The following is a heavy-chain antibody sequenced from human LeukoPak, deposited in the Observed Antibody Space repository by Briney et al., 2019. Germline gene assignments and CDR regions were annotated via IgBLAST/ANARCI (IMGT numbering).Heavy chain of an antibody. CDR1: GFTFSSYW. Sequence: GGSLRLSCAASGFTFSSYWMSWVRQAPGKGLEWVANIKQDGSEKYYVDSVKGRFTISRDNAKNSLYLQMNSLRAEDTAVYYCARGNWNYARAFDIWGQGTMVTVSS. V-gene: IGHV3-7*04. CDR2: IKQDGSEK. CDR3: ARGNWNYARAFDI. J-gene: IGHJ3*02. D-gene: IGHD1-7*01.